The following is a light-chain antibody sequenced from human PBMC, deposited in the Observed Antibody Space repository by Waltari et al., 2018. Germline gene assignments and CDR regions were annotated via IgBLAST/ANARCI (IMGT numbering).Light chain of an antibody. CDR3: LQYHGPPLT. Sequence: DVLMTQSPDSLAVSLGERAHINCKSSQSVLDSANNKYYLAWYQQRTGQAPEWLIYWASTRESGVPDRFSGSGSGTDFTLTISSLQAEDVAVYYGLQYHGPPLTFGQGTRLEIK. V-gene: IGKV4-1*01. CDR2: WAS. J-gene: IGKJ5*01. CDR1: QSVLDSANNKYY.